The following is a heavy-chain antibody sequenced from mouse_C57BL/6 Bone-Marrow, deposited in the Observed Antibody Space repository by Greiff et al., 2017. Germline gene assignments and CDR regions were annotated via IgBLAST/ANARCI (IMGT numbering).Heavy chain of an antibody. V-gene: IGHV1-42*01. CDR2: INPSTGGT. J-gene: IGHJ4*01. D-gene: IGHD1-1*01. Sequence: VQLQQSGPELVKPGASVKISCKASGYSFTGYYMNWVKQSPEKSLEWIGEINPSTGGTTYNQKFKAKAPLTVDNSSSTAYMPLNSLTSEDSADYYGARNEYGSSFDAMDYWGQGTTVTVSS. CDR1: GYSFTGYY. CDR3: ARNEYGSSFDAMDY.